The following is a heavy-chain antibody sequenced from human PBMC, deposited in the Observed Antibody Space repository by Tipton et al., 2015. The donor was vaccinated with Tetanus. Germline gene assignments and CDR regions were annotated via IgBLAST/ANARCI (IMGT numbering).Heavy chain of an antibody. CDR3: ARGRERCRGTNCHRATDY. CDR1: GFTFSTYP. CDR2: IGDTEFVT. V-gene: IGHV3-23*01. D-gene: IGHD2-2*01. Sequence: GSLRLSCVASGFTFSTYPMHWVRLAPGKGLEWVSAIGDTEFVTYYADSLKGRFTISRDNSKNTLSLQMISLRAEDTAIYYCARGRERCRGTNCHRATDYWGQGTLVTVSS. J-gene: IGHJ4*02.